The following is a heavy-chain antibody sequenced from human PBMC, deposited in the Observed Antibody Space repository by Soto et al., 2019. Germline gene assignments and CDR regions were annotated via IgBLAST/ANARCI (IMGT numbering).Heavy chain of an antibody. J-gene: IGHJ3*02. CDR1: GGTFNTYS. D-gene: IGHD2-21*01. CDR2: IIPMLGVR. V-gene: IGHV1-69*02. Sequence: QVQLVQSGAEVKKPGSSVKVSCKDSGGTFNTYSMFWVRQAPGQGLEWMGRIIPMLGVRNYAQRFQDRVTITADKSTATVHMELSSLRSEDTTLYYCTIGSWSGEVFDIWGQGTMVTVSS. CDR3: TIGSWSGEVFDI.